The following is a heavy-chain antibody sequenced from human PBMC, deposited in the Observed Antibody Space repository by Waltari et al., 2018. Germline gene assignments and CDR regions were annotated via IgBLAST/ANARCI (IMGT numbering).Heavy chain of an antibody. J-gene: IGHJ5*02. V-gene: IGHV1-69*08. CDR3: ARDPGSSGWLIRRGWFDP. Sequence: QVQLVQSGAEVKKPGSSVKVSCKASVGTFSSYAISWVRQAPGQGLEWMGRIIPIFGTANYAQKFQGRVTITADKSTSTAYMELSSLRSEDTAVYYCARDPGSSGWLIRRGWFDPWGQGTLVTVSS. CDR2: IIPIFGTA. D-gene: IGHD6-19*01. CDR1: VGTFSSYA.